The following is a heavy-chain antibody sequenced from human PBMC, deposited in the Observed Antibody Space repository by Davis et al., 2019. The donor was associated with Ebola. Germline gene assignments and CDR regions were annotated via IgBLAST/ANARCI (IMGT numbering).Heavy chain of an antibody. CDR3: AKEEGYCSGGSCARATYYYYGMDV. CDR2: ISGSGGST. CDR1: GFTLSSYA. J-gene: IGHJ6*02. Sequence: GESPKTPRAAPGFTLSSYAMSRVRQAPGKGPGWVSAISGSGGSTHHADPVKGRFILSRDKSKNTLYLQMNSPSAEDTDVYYCAKEEGYCSGGSCARATYYYYGMDVWGQGTTVTVSS. V-gene: IGHV3-23*01. D-gene: IGHD2-15*01.